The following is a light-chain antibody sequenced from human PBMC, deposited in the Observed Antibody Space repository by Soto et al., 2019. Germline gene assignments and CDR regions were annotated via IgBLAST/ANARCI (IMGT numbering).Light chain of an antibody. J-gene: IGLJ1*01. CDR1: SSDVGGFNY. CDR3: NSYTSSSTYV. CDR2: DVT. Sequence: QSALTQPASVSGSPGQSITISCTGTSSDVGGFNYVSWYPQHPGKAPKLMIYDVTNRPSGVSYRFSGSKSGNTASLTISGLQDEDEAEYYCNSYTSSSTYVFGTGTKLTVL. V-gene: IGLV2-14*03.